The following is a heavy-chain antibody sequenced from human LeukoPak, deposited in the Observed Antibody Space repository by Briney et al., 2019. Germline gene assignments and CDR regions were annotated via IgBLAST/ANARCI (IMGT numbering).Heavy chain of an antibody. CDR2: ISSSSSYI. CDR3: ARGIGYYYGSGSSNWFDP. D-gene: IGHD3-10*01. CDR1: GFTFSSYS. Sequence: GGSLRLSCAASGFTFSSYSMNWVRQAPGKGLEWVSSISSSSSYIYYADSVKGRFTISRDNAENSLYLQMNSLRAEDTAVYYCARGIGYYYGSGSSNWFDPWGQGTLVTVSS. J-gene: IGHJ5*02. V-gene: IGHV3-21*01.